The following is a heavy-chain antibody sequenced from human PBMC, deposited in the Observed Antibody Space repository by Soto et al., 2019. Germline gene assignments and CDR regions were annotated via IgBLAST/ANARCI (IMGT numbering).Heavy chain of an antibody. V-gene: IGHV3-74*01. Sequence: GGSLRLSCAASGFTFSTYWMHWVRQAPGKGLVWVSRINSDGSSTTYADSVKGRFTISRDNAKNTLYLQMNSLRAEDTAVYYCARADDCSSPSCYRWFDPWGQGTLVTVSS. CDR3: ARADDCSSPSCYRWFDP. J-gene: IGHJ5*02. CDR1: GFTFSTYW. CDR2: INSDGSST. D-gene: IGHD2-2*02.